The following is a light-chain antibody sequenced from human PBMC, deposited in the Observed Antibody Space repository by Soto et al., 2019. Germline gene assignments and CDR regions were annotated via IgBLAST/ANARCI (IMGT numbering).Light chain of an antibody. Sequence: EIVLTQSPGTLSLSPGERATLSCRASQSVSITYLAWYQQKPGQSPGLLLYGASNRASGIPDRFAGSGSGTDFTLTISRLEPEDSAVYYCHQYNSWPRGTFGPGTKVEIK. J-gene: IGKJ3*01. CDR3: HQYNSWPRGT. CDR2: GAS. CDR1: QSVSITY. V-gene: IGKV3-20*01.